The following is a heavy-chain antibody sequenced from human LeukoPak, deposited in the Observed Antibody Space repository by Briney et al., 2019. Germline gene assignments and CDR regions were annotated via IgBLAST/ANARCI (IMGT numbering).Heavy chain of an antibody. J-gene: IGHJ3*01. Sequence: SETLSLTCTVSGGSINNYYWSWIRQPAGKGLEWIGRINPSGSTKNNPSLKCRVAMSLDTRKNQLSLNLGSVTAADTAVYYCARASYYESRNNIAFDLWGRGTMVTVSS. V-gene: IGHV4-4*07. D-gene: IGHD3-10*01. CDR2: INPSGST. CDR3: ARASYYESRNNIAFDL. CDR1: GGSINNYY.